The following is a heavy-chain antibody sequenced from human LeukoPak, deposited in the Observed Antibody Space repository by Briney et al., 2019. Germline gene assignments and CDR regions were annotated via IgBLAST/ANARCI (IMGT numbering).Heavy chain of an antibody. J-gene: IGHJ4*02. D-gene: IGHD6-19*01. Sequence: SETLSLTCTVSGGSISSYYWSWIRQFPGKGLEWIGYIYYSGSTHYNPSLKSRVTISVDTSKNQFSLKLSSVTAADTAVYYCARGWESRYFDYWGQGTLVTVSS. V-gene: IGHV4-59*12. CDR2: IYYSGST. CDR1: GGSISSYY. CDR3: ARGWESRYFDY.